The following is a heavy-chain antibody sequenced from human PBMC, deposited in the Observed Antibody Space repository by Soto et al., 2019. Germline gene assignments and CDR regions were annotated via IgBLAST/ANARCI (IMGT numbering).Heavy chain of an antibody. CDR2: ISASGAAT. CDR1: GFTFGSYA. Sequence: PGESLKISCAASGFTFGSYATSWVRQAPGKGLEWVSVISASGAATYYADSVKGRFTISRDRSKDSLYLEVNSLRVEDTAVYFCAKDRTGYTPDRVYYYYGMDVWGQGTTVTVSS. CDR3: AKDRTGYTPDRVYYYYGMDV. J-gene: IGHJ6*02. D-gene: IGHD1-1*01. V-gene: IGHV3-23*01.